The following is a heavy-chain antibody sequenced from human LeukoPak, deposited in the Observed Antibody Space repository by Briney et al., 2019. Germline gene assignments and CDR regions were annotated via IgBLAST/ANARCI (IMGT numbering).Heavy chain of an antibody. D-gene: IGHD5-12*01. Sequence: PSETLSLTCTVSGGSISSSSYYWGWIRQPPGEGLEWIGSIYYSGSTYYNPSLKSRVTISVDTSKNQFSLKLSSVTAADTAVYYCARVLGRGGYAYFDYWGQGTLVTASS. CDR1: GGSISSSSYY. V-gene: IGHV4-39*01. CDR2: IYYSGST. CDR3: ARVLGRGGYAYFDY. J-gene: IGHJ4*02.